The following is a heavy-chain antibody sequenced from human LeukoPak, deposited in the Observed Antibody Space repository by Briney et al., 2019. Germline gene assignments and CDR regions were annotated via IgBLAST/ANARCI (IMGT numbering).Heavy chain of an antibody. D-gene: IGHD4-11*01. CDR3: AKDDGDTVTIRSVEASFDY. CDR1: GFTFSTYT. Sequence: GGSLRLSCAASGFTFSTYTMNWVRQAPGKGLEWVSSISSDSRYIYYVDSVKGRFTIPRDNSKNTLYLQMNSLRAEDTAVYYCAKDDGDTVTIRSVEASFDYWGQGTLATVSS. V-gene: IGHV3-21*04. J-gene: IGHJ4*02. CDR2: ISSDSRYI.